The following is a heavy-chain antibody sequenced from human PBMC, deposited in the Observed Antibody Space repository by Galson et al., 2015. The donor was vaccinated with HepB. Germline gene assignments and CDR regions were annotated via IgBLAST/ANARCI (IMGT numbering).Heavy chain of an antibody. CDR2: IDPDSGGT. V-gene: IGHV1-2*06. CDR1: GYNFNVYY. J-gene: IGHJ6*02. D-gene: IGHD3-16*01. Sequence: SVKVSCKASGYNFNVYYIHLVRQAPGQGLEWLGRIDPDSGGTDYAQKFQGRVTMTSDTSISTAYMELSRLRSDDTAFYYCAREYDYVWGSSPSGNYYYAMDVWGQGTTVIVSS. CDR3: AREYDYVWGSSPSGNYYYAMDV.